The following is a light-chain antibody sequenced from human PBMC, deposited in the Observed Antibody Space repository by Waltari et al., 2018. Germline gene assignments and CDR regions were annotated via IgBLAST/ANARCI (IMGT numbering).Light chain of an antibody. CDR1: QSMTSNY. V-gene: IGKV3-20*01. CDR2: GAS. CDR3: QHYGTSPQV. J-gene: IGKJ4*01. Sequence: ETVLTQSPGPLSLSPGDSATLPCRASQSMTSNYLAWYQQRPGQAPRLLISGASSRASGIPDRFSGSGSGTDFTLTISRLEPEDFAVYYCQHYGTSPQVFGGGTKVEIK.